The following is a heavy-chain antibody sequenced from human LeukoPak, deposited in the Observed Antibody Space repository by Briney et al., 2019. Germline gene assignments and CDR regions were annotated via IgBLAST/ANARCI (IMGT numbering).Heavy chain of an antibody. V-gene: IGHV1-69*04. D-gene: IGHD2-15*01. J-gene: IGHJ4*02. CDR1: GYTFTSYD. CDR3: ARCHWGSGGSCYRGYFDY. CDR2: IIPILGIA. Sequence: GASVKVSCKASGYTFTSYDINWVRQATGQGLEWMGRIIPILGIANYAQKFQGRVTITADKSTSTAYMELSSLRSEDTAVYYCARCHWGSGGSCYRGYFDYWGQGTLVTVSS.